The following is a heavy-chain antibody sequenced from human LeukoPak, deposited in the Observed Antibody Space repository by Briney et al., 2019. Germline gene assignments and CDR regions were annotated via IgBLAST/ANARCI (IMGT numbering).Heavy chain of an antibody. Sequence: PGGSLRLSCAASGFTFTDYYMSWIRQAPGKGLEWLSYISGSSSHTNYADSVKGRFTISRDNAKNSLYLQLNSLRAEDTAVYYCARGASLSLRPPGYRRRGTLVTVSS. V-gene: IGHV3-11*05. CDR2: ISGSSSHT. CDR3: ARGASLSLRPPGY. D-gene: IGHD2/OR15-2a*01. J-gene: IGHJ4*02. CDR1: GFTFTDYY.